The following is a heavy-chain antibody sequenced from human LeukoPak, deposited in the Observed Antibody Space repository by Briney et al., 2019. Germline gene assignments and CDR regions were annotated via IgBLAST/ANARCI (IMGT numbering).Heavy chain of an antibody. V-gene: IGHV4-59*08. J-gene: IGHJ4*02. Sequence: SETLSLTCTVSGGSISGYYWSWLRQPQGKGLECIGYIYYSGSTNYNPSLKSRVTISVDTSRNQFSLKLTSVTAADTAVYYCAKVSDRDSSGYYWGFEYWGQGTLVTVSS. CDR3: AKVSDRDSSGYYWGFEY. D-gene: IGHD3-22*01. CDR2: IYYSGST. CDR1: GGSISGYY.